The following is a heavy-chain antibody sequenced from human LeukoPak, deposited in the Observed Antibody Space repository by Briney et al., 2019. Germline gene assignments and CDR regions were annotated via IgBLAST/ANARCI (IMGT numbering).Heavy chain of an antibody. CDR3: ARGGTEQLVPAYYYYYYMDV. Sequence: SQTLSLTCAISGDSVSSNSAAWNWIRQSPSRGLKWLGRTYYRSKWYNDYAVSAKSRITINPDTSKNQFSLQLNSVTPEDTAVYYCARGGTEQLVPAYYYYYYMDVWGKGTTVTVSS. CDR1: GDSVSSNSAA. D-gene: IGHD6-13*01. V-gene: IGHV6-1*01. J-gene: IGHJ6*03. CDR2: TYYRSKWYN.